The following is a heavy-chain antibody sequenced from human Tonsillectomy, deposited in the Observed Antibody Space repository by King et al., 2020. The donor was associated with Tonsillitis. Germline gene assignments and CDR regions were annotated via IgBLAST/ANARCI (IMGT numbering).Heavy chain of an antibody. J-gene: IGHJ4*02. CDR1: GFTFSTYG. Sequence: HVQLVESGGGVVQPGRSLRLSCAASGFTFSTYGMHWVRQAPGKGLEWVAVISYDGINKYYEESVQGRFTISRDNSKTTLYLQMNSLRPDDTAVYYCAKYSWVDGPDTVRTLFDYWGQGTLVTVSS. V-gene: IGHV3-30*18. D-gene: IGHD5-18*01. CDR2: ISYDGINK. CDR3: AKYSWVDGPDTVRTLFDY.